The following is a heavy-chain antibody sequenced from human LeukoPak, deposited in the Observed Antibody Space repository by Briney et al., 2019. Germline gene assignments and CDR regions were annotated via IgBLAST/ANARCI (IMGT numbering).Heavy chain of an antibody. V-gene: IGHV1-24*01. CDR3: ATGHYGILTGYYKDYYYGMDV. CDR2: FDPEDGET. J-gene: IGHJ6*02. CDR1: GYTLTELS. D-gene: IGHD3-9*01. Sequence: ASVKVSCKVSGYTLTELSMHWVRQAPGKGLEWMGGFDPEDGETIYAQKFQGRVTMTEDTSTDTAYMELSSLRSEDTAVYYCATGHYGILTGYYKDYYYGMDVWGQGTTVTVSS.